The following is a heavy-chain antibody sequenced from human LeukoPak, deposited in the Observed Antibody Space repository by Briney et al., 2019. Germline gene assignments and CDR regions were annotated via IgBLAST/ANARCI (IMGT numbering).Heavy chain of an antibody. CDR2: IYYSGST. V-gene: IGHV4-39*02. CDR3: ARDEQWLVFDP. CDR1: GGSISSSSYY. Sequence: SETLSLTCTVSGGSISSSSYYWGWIRQPPGKGLEWIGSIYYSGSTYYNPSLKSRVTISVDTSKNQFSLKLSSVTAADTAVYYCARDEQWLVFDPWGQGTLVTVSS. J-gene: IGHJ5*02. D-gene: IGHD6-19*01.